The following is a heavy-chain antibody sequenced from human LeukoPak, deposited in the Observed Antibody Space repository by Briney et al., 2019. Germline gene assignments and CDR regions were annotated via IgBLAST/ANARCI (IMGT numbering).Heavy chain of an antibody. D-gene: IGHD4-17*01. CDR1: GFTFSNAW. Sequence: GGSLRLSCAASGFTFSNAWMSWVRQAPGKGLEWVGRIKSKTDGGTTDYAAPVKGRFTISRDDSKNTLYLQMNSLKTEDTAVYYCTTSTQYGGYPDYWGQGTLVTVSS. CDR3: TTSTQYGGYPDY. J-gene: IGHJ4*02. CDR2: IKSKTDGGTT. V-gene: IGHV3-15*01.